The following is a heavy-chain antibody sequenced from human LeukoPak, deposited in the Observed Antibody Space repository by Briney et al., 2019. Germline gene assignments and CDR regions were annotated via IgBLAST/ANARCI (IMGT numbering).Heavy chain of an antibody. CDR3: ARGATGIAVAGTTPVGCDY. V-gene: IGHV1-2*02. Sequence: ASVKVSCKASGYTFTGYYMHWVRQAPGQGLEWMGWINPNSGGTNYAQKFQGRVTRTRDTSISTAYMELSRLRSDDTAVYYCARGATGIAVAGTTPVGCDYWGQGTLVTVSS. D-gene: IGHD6-19*01. J-gene: IGHJ4*02. CDR1: GYTFTGYY. CDR2: INPNSGGT.